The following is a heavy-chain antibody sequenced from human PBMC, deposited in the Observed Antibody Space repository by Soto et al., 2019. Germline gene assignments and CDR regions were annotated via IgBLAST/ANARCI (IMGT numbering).Heavy chain of an antibody. CDR2: ISYDGSNK. J-gene: IGHJ4*02. V-gene: IGHV3-30*18. CDR3: AKQTHMVRGVPTDY. Sequence: GESLKISCAASGFTFSSYGMHWVRQAPGKGLEWVAVISYDGSNKYYADSVKGRFTISRDNSKNTLYLQMNSLRAEDTAVYYCAKQTHMVRGVPTDYWGQGTLVTVSS. CDR1: GFTFSSYG. D-gene: IGHD3-10*01.